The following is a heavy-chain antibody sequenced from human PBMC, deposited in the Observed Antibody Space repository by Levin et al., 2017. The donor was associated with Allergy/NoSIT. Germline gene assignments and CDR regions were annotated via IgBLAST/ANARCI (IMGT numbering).Heavy chain of an antibody. CDR2: TRNKANSYTT. V-gene: IGHV3-72*01. CDR3: GRMCRLGDYYADV. Sequence: GESLKISCAASGFIVSDHYIDWVRQAPGEGLQWVGRTRNKANSYTTEYAASVKGRFTISRDESKNSLYLQMNSLEAEDTAGEYCGRMCRLGDYYADVWGKGTTVTVSS. J-gene: IGHJ6*03. CDR1: GFIVSDHY. D-gene: IGHD3-3*01.